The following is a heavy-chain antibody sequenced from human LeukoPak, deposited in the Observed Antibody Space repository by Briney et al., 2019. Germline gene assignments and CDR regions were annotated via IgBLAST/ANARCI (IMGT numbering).Heavy chain of an antibody. D-gene: IGHD2-2*01. J-gene: IGHJ4*02. Sequence: GGSLRLSCAASGFTFSNYNINWVRQAPGKGLEWVSYISSSSSTIYYADSVKGRFTISRDNAKNSLYLQMNSLRAEDTAVYYCARVGYCSSTSCFDYWGQGTLVTVSS. V-gene: IGHV3-48*04. CDR1: GFTFSNYN. CDR2: ISSSSSTI. CDR3: ARVGYCSSTSCFDY.